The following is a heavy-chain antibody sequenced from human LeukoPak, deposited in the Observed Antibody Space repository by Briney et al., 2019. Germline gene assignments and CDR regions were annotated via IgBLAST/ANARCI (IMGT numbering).Heavy chain of an antibody. CDR2: ISSGGNT. V-gene: IGHV4-59*08. J-gene: IGHJ4*02. D-gene: IGHD1-7*01. CDR3: ARHVSTGTYPLDY. Sequence: PSETLSLTCTVSGGSIRSYYWSWIRQPPGKGLEWIGYISSGGNTNYNPSLKSRVTISVDTSKSQFSLYLSSVTAADTAVYYCARHVSTGTYPLDYWGQGTLVTVSS. CDR1: GGSIRSYY.